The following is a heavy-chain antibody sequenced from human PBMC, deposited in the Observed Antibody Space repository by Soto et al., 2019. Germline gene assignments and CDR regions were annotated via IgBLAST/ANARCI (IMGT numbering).Heavy chain of an antibody. D-gene: IGHD6-13*01. CDR1: GYTLTELS. CDR3: ATDSSTPIAAAGTDYYYGMDV. CDR2: FDPEDGET. J-gene: IGHJ6*02. V-gene: IGHV1-24*01. Sequence: ASVKVSCKVSGYTLTELSMHWVRQAPGKGLEWMGGFDPEDGETIYAQKSQGRVTMTEDTSTDTAYMELSSLRSEDTTVYYCATDSSTPIAAAGTDYYYGMDVWGQGTTVTVSS.